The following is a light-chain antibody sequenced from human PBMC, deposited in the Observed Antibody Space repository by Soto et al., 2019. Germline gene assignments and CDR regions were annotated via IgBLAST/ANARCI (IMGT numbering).Light chain of an antibody. V-gene: IGKV2D-29*01. J-gene: IGKJ4*01. CDR1: QSLLHTDGKDH. Sequence: VLSQTPLSLSVTPGQPASISCRSNQSLLHTDGKDHLYWFLQKPGQPPQLLIYEVSNRFSGVTERFSGGGSGTDFTLKISLLEAGDVGGYYCMQSTYLPLTFGGGTKVEIK. CDR3: MQSTYLPLT. CDR2: EVS.